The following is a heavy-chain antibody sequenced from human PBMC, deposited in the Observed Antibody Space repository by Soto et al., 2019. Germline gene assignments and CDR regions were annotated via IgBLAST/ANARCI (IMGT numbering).Heavy chain of an antibody. D-gene: IGHD3-10*01. J-gene: IGHJ4*02. CDR3: ATSYGSGYRAFDF. CDR2: INPILTMS. V-gene: IGHV1-69*02. CDR1: GDTFSFYT. Sequence: QVQLVQSGAEVKKPGSSVKVSCKASGDTFSFYTINWVRQAPGLGLEWMGRINPILTMSNYAQKFQGRLTITADKSTSTAYMEVSGLRSEDTAMDYCATSYGSGYRAFDFWGQGALVTVSS.